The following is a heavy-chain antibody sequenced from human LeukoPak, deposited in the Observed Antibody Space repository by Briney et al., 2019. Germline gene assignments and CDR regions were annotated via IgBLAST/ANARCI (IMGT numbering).Heavy chain of an antibody. CDR2: TSWNSSNI. D-gene: IGHD6-13*01. Sequence: PGGSLRLSCAASGFTFDDYAMHWVRQAPGKGLEWVSGTSWNSSNIDYADSVKGRLTISRDNAKNSLYVQMNSLRPEDTALYYCAKEGARLGTAVSGPFDYWGQGTLVTVSS. V-gene: IGHV3-9*01. CDR1: GFTFDDYA. CDR3: AKEGARLGTAVSGPFDY. J-gene: IGHJ4*02.